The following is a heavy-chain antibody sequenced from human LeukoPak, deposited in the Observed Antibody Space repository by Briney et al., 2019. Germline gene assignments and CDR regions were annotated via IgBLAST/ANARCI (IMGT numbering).Heavy chain of an antibody. CDR3: ARHSRYYYDSRSGMDV. V-gene: IGHV4-31*03. CDR1: GGSISSGGYY. Sequence: PSQTLSLTCTVSGGSISSGGYYWSWIRQHPGKGLEWIGYIYYSGSTYYNPSLKSRVTISVDTSKNQFSLKLSSVTAADTAVYYCARHSRYYYDSRSGMDVWGQGTTVTFSS. J-gene: IGHJ6*02. CDR2: IYYSGST. D-gene: IGHD3-22*01.